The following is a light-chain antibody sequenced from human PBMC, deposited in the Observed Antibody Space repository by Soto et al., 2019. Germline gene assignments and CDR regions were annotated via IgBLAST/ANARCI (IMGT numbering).Light chain of an antibody. V-gene: IGLV2-14*01. CDR3: SSYTSSSTLGHVV. CDR1: SSDVGGYNY. J-gene: IGLJ2*01. CDR2: EVS. Sequence: QSALTQPASVSGSPGQSITISCTGTSSDVGGYNYVSWYQQHPGKAPKLMIYEVSHRPSGVSNRFSGSKSGNTASLTISGLQAEDEADYDCSSYTSSSTLGHVVFGGGTKLTVL.